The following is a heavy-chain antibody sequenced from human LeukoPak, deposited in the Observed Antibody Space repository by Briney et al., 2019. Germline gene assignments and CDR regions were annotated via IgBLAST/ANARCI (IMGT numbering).Heavy chain of an antibody. CDR3: AKGGYDYVEMGYFDY. CDR2: IIASSGAT. V-gene: IGHV3-23*01. D-gene: IGHD5-12*01. Sequence: PGGSLRLSRAASGFSFSNYAMSWVRQAPGKGLEWVSLIIASSGATFYADSVKGRFTISRDNSKNTLYMQMNSLRAEDTALYYCAKGGYDYVEMGYFDYWGQGTLVTVSS. CDR1: GFSFSNYA. J-gene: IGHJ4*02.